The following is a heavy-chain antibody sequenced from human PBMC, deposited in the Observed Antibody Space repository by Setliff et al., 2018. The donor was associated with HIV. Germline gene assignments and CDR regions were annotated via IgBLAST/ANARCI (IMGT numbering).Heavy chain of an antibody. CDR3: ARPNYYDSSGSFDY. D-gene: IGHD3-22*01. CDR2: ISSSTNYI. V-gene: IGHV3-21*01. CDR1: GFTLSSYN. Sequence: GGSLRLSCAASGFTLSSYNMNWVRQAPGKGLEWVSSISSSTNYIYYADSVKGRFSISRDNAKNSLYLQMNSLRPEDTAVYYCARPNYYDSSGSFDYWGQGTLVTVSS. J-gene: IGHJ4*02.